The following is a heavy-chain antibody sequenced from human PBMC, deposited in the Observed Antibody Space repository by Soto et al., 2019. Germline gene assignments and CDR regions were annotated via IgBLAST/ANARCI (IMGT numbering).Heavy chain of an antibody. CDR2: IRSKAYGGTT. J-gene: IGHJ4*02. CDR3: TRDSPNGCSSTSCSSAFVDTAMAY. V-gene: IGHV3-49*03. D-gene: IGHD2-2*01. Sequence: EVQLVESGGGLVQPGRSLRLSCTASGFTFGDYAMSWFRQAPGRGLEWVGFIRSKAYGGTTEYAASVKGRFTISRDDSKSIAYRQMNRLRTEDTAVYYCTRDSPNGCSSTSCSSAFVDTAMAYWGQGTLVTVSS. CDR1: GFTFGDYA.